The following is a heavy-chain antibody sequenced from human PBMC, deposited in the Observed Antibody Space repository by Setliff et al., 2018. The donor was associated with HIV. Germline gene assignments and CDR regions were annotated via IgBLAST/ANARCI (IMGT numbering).Heavy chain of an antibody. CDR1: GFTFSSYW. V-gene: IGHV3-7*03. D-gene: IGHD4-17*01. CDR2: IKQDGSEK. J-gene: IGHJ4*02. CDR3: ARDYYGGFGDYDFGDYFDY. Sequence: GGSLRLSCAASGFTFSSYWMSWVRQAPGEGLEWVANIKQDGSEKYYVDSVKGRFTISRDNAKNSLYLQMNSLRAEDTAVYYCARDYYGGFGDYDFGDYFDYWGQGALVTVSS.